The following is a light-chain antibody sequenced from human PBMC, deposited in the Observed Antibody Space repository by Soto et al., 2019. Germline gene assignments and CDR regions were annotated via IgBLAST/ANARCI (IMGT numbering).Light chain of an antibody. CDR3: QQYSSSRT. V-gene: IGKV3-20*01. Sequence: EIVLTQSPGTLSLSPGKRATLSRRASQSVSSNLAWYQQKPGQAPRLVIYDTYIRATGIPVRFSGSGSETDFTLTITRLEPEDFAVYYCQQYSSSRTFGQGTKVDIK. J-gene: IGKJ1*01. CDR1: QSVSSN. CDR2: DTY.